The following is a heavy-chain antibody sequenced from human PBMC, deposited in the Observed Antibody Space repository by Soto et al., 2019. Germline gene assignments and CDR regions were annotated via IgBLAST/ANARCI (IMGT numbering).Heavy chain of an antibody. CDR1: GFTFSSYA. V-gene: IGHV3-23*01. Sequence: GGSLRLSCAASGFTFSSYAMSWVRQAPGKGLEWVSAISGSGGSTYYADSVKGRFTISRDNSRNTRYLQMNSLRAEDTAVYYCAKDLSAYYDILTGYTGPDYWGQGTLVTVSS. J-gene: IGHJ4*02. CDR3: AKDLSAYYDILTGYTGPDY. CDR2: ISGSGGST. D-gene: IGHD3-9*01.